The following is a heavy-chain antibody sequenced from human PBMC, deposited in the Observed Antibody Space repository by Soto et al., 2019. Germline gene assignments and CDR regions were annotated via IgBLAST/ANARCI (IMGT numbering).Heavy chain of an antibody. D-gene: IGHD4-17*01. CDR1: GYAFPSYH. J-gene: IGHJ4*02. V-gene: IGHV1-8*01. CDR2: MHPYSGNT. CDR3: AREQDYGDYGDY. Sequence: QVQLVQSGAEVKKPGASVKVSCKASGYAFPSYHISWVRQASGHGLEWMGWMHPYSGNTAYAQKFRGRLTMTTDSSTSTAYIELSSLTSEDTAVYFCAREQDYGDYGDYWGQGTLVTVSS.